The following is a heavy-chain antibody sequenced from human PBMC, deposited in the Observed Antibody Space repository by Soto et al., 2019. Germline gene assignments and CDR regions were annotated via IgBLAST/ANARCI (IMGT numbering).Heavy chain of an antibody. CDR2: MSYSGST. CDR3: ATMGTPATGLYYFDN. V-gene: IGHV4-30-4*01. J-gene: IGHJ4*02. CDR1: GGSISSGNYY. D-gene: IGHD1-7*01. Sequence: QVQLQESGPGLVKPSQTLSLTCTVSGGSISSGNYYWSWIRQPPGKGLEWIGFMSYSGSTSYNASLKSRVTISVDTSKSQFSLNLSSVTAADTAVYYCATMGTPATGLYYFDNWGQGTLVTVSS.